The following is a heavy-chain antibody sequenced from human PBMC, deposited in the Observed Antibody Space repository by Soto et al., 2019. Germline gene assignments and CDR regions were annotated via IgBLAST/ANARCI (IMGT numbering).Heavy chain of an antibody. D-gene: IGHD4-17*01. J-gene: IGHJ4*02. V-gene: IGHV3-23*01. Sequence: EVHLLDSGGGLVQPGGSLRLSCAASGFTIRSYAMSWVRQAPGKGLEWVSGISGRDDSTYHADSVKGRFTISRDNSKNTLYLEMNSLRAEDTALYYCARRSSTPRFFHYWGQGTRVTVSS. CDR3: ARRSSTPRFFHY. CDR2: ISGRDDST. CDR1: GFTIRSYA.